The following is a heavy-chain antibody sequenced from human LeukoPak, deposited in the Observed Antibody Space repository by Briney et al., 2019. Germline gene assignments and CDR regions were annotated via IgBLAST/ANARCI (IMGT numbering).Heavy chain of an antibody. CDR2: INHSGST. CDR3: ARGRSSYYYGSGSYYFDY. CDR1: GGSFSGYY. D-gene: IGHD3-10*01. V-gene: IGHV4-34*01. J-gene: IGHJ4*02. Sequence: PSETLSLTCAVYGGSFSGYYWSWIRQPPGKGLEWIGEINHSGSTNYNPSLKSRVTISVDTSKNQFSLKLSSVTAADTAVYYCARGRSSYYYGSGSYYFDYWGQGTLVTVSS.